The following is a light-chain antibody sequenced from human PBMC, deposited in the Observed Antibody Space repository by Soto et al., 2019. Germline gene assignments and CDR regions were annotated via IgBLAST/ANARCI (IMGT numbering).Light chain of an antibody. CDR1: SSDVGAYNY. CDR3: CSYAGSYSFL. Sequence: QSALTQPRSVSGSPGQSVTISCTGTSSDVGAYNYVSWYQHHPGKAPKVMIYDVTERPSGVPDRFSGSKSGNTASLTISGIQSEAEADYYCCSYAGSYSFLFGSGTKLTVL. V-gene: IGLV2-11*01. CDR2: DVT. J-gene: IGLJ1*01.